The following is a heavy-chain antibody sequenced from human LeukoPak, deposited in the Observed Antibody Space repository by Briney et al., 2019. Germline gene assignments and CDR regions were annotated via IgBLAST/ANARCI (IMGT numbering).Heavy chain of an antibody. V-gene: IGHV3-21*01. D-gene: IGHD2-8*02. Sequence: GGSLRLSCAASGFTFSSYSMNWVRQAPGKGLEWVSSISSSSSYIYYADSGKGRFTISRDNAKNSLYLQMNSLRAEDTAVYYCARGSVSTGTSPRFDPWGQGTLVTVSS. CDR1: GFTFSSYS. J-gene: IGHJ5*02. CDR3: ARGSVSTGTSPRFDP. CDR2: ISSSSSYI.